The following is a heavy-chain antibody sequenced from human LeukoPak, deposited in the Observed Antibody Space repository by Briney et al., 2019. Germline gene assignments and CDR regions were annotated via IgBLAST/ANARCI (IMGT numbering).Heavy chain of an antibody. V-gene: IGHV3-23*01. CDR3: AKERQGRQQLALAGGMDV. CDR2: ISGSGGST. CDR1: GFIFSNSP. J-gene: IGHJ6*02. D-gene: IGHD6-13*01. Sequence: AGGSLRLSCGASGFIFSNSPMSWVRQAPGRGLEWVSAISGSGGSTYFANSVKGRFSISRDNSKNTLYLQMNSLRADDTAVYYCAKERQGRQQLALAGGMDVWGQGTTVTVSS.